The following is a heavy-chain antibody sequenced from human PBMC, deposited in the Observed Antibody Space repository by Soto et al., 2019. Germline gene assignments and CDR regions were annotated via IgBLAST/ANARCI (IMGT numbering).Heavy chain of an antibody. J-gene: IGHJ3*02. CDR3: ASHRGYSYNYGAFDI. Sequence: GESLKISCKGSGYTFTNYWIGWVRQMPGKGLEWMGIIYPGDSDTRYSPSFQGQVTISADKSVITAYLQWNSLKASDTAMYYCASHRGYSYNYGAFDIWGQGTMVTVSS. CDR1: GYTFTNYW. D-gene: IGHD5-18*01. V-gene: IGHV5-51*01. CDR2: IYPGDSDT.